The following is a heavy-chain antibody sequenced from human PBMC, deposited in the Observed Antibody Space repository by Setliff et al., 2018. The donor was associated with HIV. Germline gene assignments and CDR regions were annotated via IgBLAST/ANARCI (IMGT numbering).Heavy chain of an antibody. CDR3: ARGGGTGSFDY. D-gene: IGHD3-16*01. CDR1: GGSIKNVNYY. V-gene: IGHV4-39*01. J-gene: IGHJ4*02. CDR2: IYYSGAT. Sequence: LSLTCTVSGGSIKNVNYYWGWVRLSPGKGLEWIGSIYYSGATYYNPSLKSRVIKSVDTSKNLFSLNLSSVRASDTAVYYCARGGGTGSFDYWGQGTLVTVSS.